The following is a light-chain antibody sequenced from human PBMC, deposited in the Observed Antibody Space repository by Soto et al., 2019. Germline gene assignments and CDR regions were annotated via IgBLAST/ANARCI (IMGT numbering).Light chain of an antibody. CDR1: QSVSSN. V-gene: IGKV3-15*01. CDR2: GAS. Sequence: EIVMTQSPATLSVSPGERATLSCRASQSVSSNLAWYQQKPGQAPRLLIYGASTRATGIPARFSGSGSGTELPLTISSLQSEDFAVYYCQQYNNWPPTFGQATRLDIK. CDR3: QQYNNWPPT. J-gene: IGKJ5*01.